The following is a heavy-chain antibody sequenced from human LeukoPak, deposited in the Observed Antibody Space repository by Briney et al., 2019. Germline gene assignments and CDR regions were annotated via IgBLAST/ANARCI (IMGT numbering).Heavy chain of an antibody. CDR2: MNPNSGNT. CDR3: TRDSQLCTFDY. V-gene: IGHV1-8*03. J-gene: IGHJ4*02. Sequence: ASVKVSCKASGYTFTRYDINWARQATGQGLEWMGWMNPNSGNTGYAQKSQGRVTITRNTSISTAYMELSSLRSADTAVYYCTRDSQLCTFDYWGQGTLVTVSS. CDR1: GYTFTRYD. D-gene: IGHD5-18*01.